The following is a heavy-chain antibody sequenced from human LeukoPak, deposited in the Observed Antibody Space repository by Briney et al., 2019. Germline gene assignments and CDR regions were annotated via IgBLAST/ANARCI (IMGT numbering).Heavy chain of an antibody. Sequence: SQTLSLTCTVSGGSISSGSYYWSWIRQPAGKGLEWIGRIYTSGSTNYNPSLKSRVTISVDTSKNQFSLKLSSVTAADTAVYYCARVGYDILTGPYYYYMDVWGKGITVTVSS. CDR1: GGSISSGSYY. J-gene: IGHJ6*03. CDR2: IYTSGST. CDR3: ARVGYDILTGPYYYYMDV. V-gene: IGHV4-61*02. D-gene: IGHD3-9*01.